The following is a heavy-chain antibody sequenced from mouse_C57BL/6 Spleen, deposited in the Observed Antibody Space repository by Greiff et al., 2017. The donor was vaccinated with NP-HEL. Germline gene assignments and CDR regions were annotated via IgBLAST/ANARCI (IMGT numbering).Heavy chain of an antibody. CDR2: ISDGGSYT. D-gene: IGHD2-4*01. CDR1: GFTFSSYA. V-gene: IGHV5-4*03. Sequence: EVNVVESGGGLVKPGGSLKLSCAASGFTFSSYAMSWVRQTPEKRLGWVATISDGGSYTYYPDNVKGRYTISRDNAKNNLYLQMSHLKSEDTAMYYCAKNSYDYDERVDYWGQGTSVTVSS. J-gene: IGHJ4*01. CDR3: AKNSYDYDERVDY.